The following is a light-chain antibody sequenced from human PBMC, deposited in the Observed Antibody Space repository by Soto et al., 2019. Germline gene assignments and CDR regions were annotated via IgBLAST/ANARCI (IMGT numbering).Light chain of an antibody. CDR1: QSVSSSQ. V-gene: IGKV3-20*01. Sequence: EIVLTQSPGTLSLSPGEGATLSCRASQSVSSSQLAWYQQKPGQAPRLLIHDASSRATGISDRFTGSGSGTDFTLTITTLEPEDFAVYYCQQYGSSPRTFGLGTKVDIK. CDR2: DAS. CDR3: QQYGSSPRT. J-gene: IGKJ1*01.